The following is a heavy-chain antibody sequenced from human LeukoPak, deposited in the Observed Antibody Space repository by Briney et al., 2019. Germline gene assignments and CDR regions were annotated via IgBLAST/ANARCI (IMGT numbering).Heavy chain of an antibody. Sequence: PGGSLRLSCAASGFIFSDYYMNWVRQAPGNGLEWVSAISSSSSQIRYADSVKGRFTISRDNSKNTLYLQMNSLRAEDTAVYYCAKDHDYDSSGYYYFDYWGQGTLVTVSS. CDR1: GFIFSDYY. V-gene: IGHV3-21*04. D-gene: IGHD3-22*01. CDR3: AKDHDYDSSGYYYFDY. J-gene: IGHJ4*02. CDR2: ISSSSSQI.